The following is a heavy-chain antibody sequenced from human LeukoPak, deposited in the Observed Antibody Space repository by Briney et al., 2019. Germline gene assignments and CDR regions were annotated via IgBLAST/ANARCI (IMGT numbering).Heavy chain of an antibody. Sequence: GGSLRLSCAASGFTLSSYGMSWVRQAPGKGLEWVSGISVSGDSTYYADSVKGRLTISRDNSKNTLYLQMNSLRAEDTAVYYCAKSMIRGVNDAFDIWGQGTMVTVSS. J-gene: IGHJ3*02. D-gene: IGHD3-10*01. CDR1: GFTLSSYG. V-gene: IGHV3-23*01. CDR3: AKSMIRGVNDAFDI. CDR2: ISVSGDST.